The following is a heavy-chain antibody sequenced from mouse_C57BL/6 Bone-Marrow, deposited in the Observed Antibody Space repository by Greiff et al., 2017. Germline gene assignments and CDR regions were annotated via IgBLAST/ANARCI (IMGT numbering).Heavy chain of an antibody. J-gene: IGHJ4*01. CDR1: GYTFTSYW. V-gene: IGHV1-5*01. D-gene: IGHD1-1*01. Sequence: EVQLQQSGTVLARPGASVKMSCKTSGYTFTSYWMHWVKQRPGQGLEWIGAIYPGNSDTSYTQKFKGKAKLTAVTSASTAYMELSSLTKEDSAVFYCTRVMPQGNYGSSYDLLYAMDYWGQGTSVTVSS. CDR2: IYPGNSDT. CDR3: TRVMPQGNYGSSYDLLYAMDY.